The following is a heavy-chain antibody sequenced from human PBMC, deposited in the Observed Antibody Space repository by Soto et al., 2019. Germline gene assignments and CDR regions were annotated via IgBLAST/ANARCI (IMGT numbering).Heavy chain of an antibody. CDR2: INHSGST. J-gene: IGHJ6*02. V-gene: IGHV4-34*01. Sequence: QVQLQQWGAGLLKPSETLSLTCAVYGGSFSGYYWSWIRQPPGKGLEWIGEINHSGSTNYNPSLKSRVAVSVDPSKHQFSLKLSSVTAADTAVYYCERRRITISGVKLNYYYGMDVWGQGTTVTVSS. CDR3: ERRRITISGVKLNYYYGMDV. D-gene: IGHD3-3*01. CDR1: GGSFSGYY.